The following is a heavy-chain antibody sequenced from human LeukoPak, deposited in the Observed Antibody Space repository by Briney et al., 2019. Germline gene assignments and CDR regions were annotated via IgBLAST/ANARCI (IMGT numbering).Heavy chain of an antibody. J-gene: IGHJ4*02. CDR1: GFTFSTSS. CDR2: SSSRSYI. V-gene: IGHV3-21*01. Sequence: GGSLRLSRAASGFTFSTSSLNWVRQAPGKGLQWVSSSSSRSYIYYADSVKGRFTISRDNAKNSLYLQMNSLGAEDTAVYYCAREGGFCFGDTCRFFDFWGQGTLVTVSS. CDR3: AREGGFCFGDTCRFFDF. D-gene: IGHD2-15*01.